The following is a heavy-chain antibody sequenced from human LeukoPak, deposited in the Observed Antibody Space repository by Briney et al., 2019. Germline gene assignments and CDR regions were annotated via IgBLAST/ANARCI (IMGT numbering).Heavy chain of an antibody. J-gene: IGHJ4*02. CDR3: ARDRLSSYDPFDY. Sequence: GSLRLSCAASGFTFRSYVMTWVRQAPGKGLEWVSTISGSGGTTYYADSVKGRFTISRDNSKSTLYLQMNSLRAEDTAVYYCARDRLSSYDPFDYWGQGTLVTVSS. D-gene: IGHD5-12*01. CDR1: GFTFRSYV. V-gene: IGHV3-23*01. CDR2: ISGSGGTT.